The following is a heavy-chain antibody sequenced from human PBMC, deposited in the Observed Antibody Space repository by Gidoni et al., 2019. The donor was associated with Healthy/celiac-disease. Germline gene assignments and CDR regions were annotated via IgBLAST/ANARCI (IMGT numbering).Heavy chain of an antibody. D-gene: IGHD3-22*01. CDR3: ARDAGDYYDSSGYYPPADAFDI. J-gene: IGHJ3*02. CDR2: IILIFGTA. Sequence: QVQLVQSGAEVKKPGSSVKVSCKASGGTFSSYAISWVRQAPGQGLEWMGGIILIFGTANYAQKFQGRVTITADKSTSTAYMELSSLRSEDTAVYYCARDAGDYYDSSGYYPPADAFDIWGQGTMVTVSS. V-gene: IGHV1-69*06. CDR1: GGTFSSYA.